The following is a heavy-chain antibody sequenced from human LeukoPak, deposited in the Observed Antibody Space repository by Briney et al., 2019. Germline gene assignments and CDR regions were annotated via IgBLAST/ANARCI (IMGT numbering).Heavy chain of an antibody. J-gene: IGHJ2*01. D-gene: IGHD2-8*02. CDR2: IYTSGST. V-gene: IGHV4-4*07. Sequence: KSSETLSLTCTVSGGSISSYYWSWIRQPAGKGLEWIGCIYTSGSTNYNPSLKSRVTISVDKSKNQFSLKLSSVTAADTAVYYCATGGSGYWYFDLWGRGTLVTVSS. CDR1: GGSISSYY. CDR3: ATGGSGYWYFDL.